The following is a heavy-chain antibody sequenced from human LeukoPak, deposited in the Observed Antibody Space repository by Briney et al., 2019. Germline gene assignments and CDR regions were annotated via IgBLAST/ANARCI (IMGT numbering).Heavy chain of an antibody. CDR1: GYTFTNYY. Sequence: ASVKVSCKASGYTFTNYYIHWVRQAPGQGLEWMGFINPSGGSTTYAQKFQGRVTMTRDMSTCTVYMELSSLRSEDTAVYYCARNQASGLDYWGQGTLVTVSS. V-gene: IGHV1-46*01. J-gene: IGHJ4*02. CDR2: INPSGGST. CDR3: ARNQASGLDY. D-gene: IGHD3-10*01.